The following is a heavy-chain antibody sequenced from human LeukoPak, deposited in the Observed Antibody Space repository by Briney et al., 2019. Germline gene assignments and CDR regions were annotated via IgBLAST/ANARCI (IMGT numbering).Heavy chain of an antibody. J-gene: IGHJ4*02. D-gene: IGHD3-22*01. V-gene: IGHV3-30*02. CDR1: GFTFSSYG. CDR2: IRYDGSNK. Sequence: GGSLRLSCAASGFTFSSYGMHWVRQAPGKGLEWVAFIRYDGSNKYYADSVKGRFTISRDNSKNTLYLQMNSLRAEDTAVYYCAKDQGVEAPYYYDSSGYYGHWGQGTLVTVSS. CDR3: AKDQGVEAPYYYDSSGYYGH.